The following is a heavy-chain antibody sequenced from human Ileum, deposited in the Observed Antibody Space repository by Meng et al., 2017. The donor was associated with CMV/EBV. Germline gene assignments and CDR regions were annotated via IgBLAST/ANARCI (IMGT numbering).Heavy chain of an antibody. CDR2: VNPNSGKT. V-gene: IGHV1-8*01. Sequence: ASVKVSCKASGYPFTNYDIYWVRQATGQGPEWMGWVNPNSGKTGYAQKFQGRLIMSRNSSIDTAYMELSSLRSDDTAVYYCARRRNWFDSWGQGTLVTVPQ. CDR1: GYPFTNYD. CDR3: ARRRNWFDS. J-gene: IGHJ5*01.